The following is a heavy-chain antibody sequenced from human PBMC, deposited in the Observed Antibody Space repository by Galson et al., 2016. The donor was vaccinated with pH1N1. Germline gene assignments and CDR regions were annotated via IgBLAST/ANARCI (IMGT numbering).Heavy chain of an antibody. Sequence: ETLSLTCTVSGGSISSTSYYWGWIRQPPGRGLEWIGSIDYSGSTYYNPSLKSRVTISVDTSKNHFSLNLSSVTAADTAVYYCARVVTWELGYYFDYWGQGTLVTVSS. V-gene: IGHV4-39*02. CDR3: ARVVTWELGYYFDY. D-gene: IGHD1-26*01. J-gene: IGHJ4*02. CDR2: IDYSGST. CDR1: GGSISSTSYY.